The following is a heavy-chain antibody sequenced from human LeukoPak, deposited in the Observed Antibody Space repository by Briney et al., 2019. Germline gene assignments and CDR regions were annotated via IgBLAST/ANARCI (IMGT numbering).Heavy chain of an antibody. D-gene: IGHD5-12*01. J-gene: IGHJ4*02. CDR3: AKSENMDIVATILW. CDR1: GFTFSTYT. V-gene: IGHV3-23*01. Sequence: GGSLRLSCAASGFTFSTYTMYWVRHPPGKRLEWVSIIGNNGGGIHYADSVKGRFTISRDNFKNALYLQMNSLRVEDTAVYYCAKSENMDIVATILWWGQGTLVTVSS. CDR2: IGNNGGGI.